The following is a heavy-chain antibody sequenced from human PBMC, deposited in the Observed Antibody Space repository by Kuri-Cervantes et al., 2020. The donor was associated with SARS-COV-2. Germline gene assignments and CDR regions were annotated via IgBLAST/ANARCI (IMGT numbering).Heavy chain of an antibody. Sequence: ESLKISCSVSGASITRHYWSRIRQPPGEGLEWIGYLHYTESPSYNPSLKSRLTMSVDRSKNQVSLKLNSVTAADTAVYYCARGEGYCSGGSCYSSWYFDLWGRGTLVTVSS. CDR3: ARGEGYCSGGSCYSSWYFDL. CDR2: LHYTESP. CDR1: GASITRHY. J-gene: IGHJ2*01. D-gene: IGHD2-15*01. V-gene: IGHV4-59*11.